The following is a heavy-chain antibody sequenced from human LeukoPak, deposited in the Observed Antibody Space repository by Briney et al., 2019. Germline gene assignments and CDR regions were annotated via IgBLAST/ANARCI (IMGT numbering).Heavy chain of an antibody. D-gene: IGHD4-17*01. CDR2: MNPNSGNT. J-gene: IGHJ4*02. Sequence: ASVKVSCKASGYTFTSYDINWVRQATGQGLEWMGWMNPNSGNTGYAQRFQGRVTITRNTSISTAYMELSSLRSEDTAVYYCARQDYDYGDYGLGYWGQGTLVTVSS. CDR1: GYTFTSYD. CDR3: ARQDYDYGDYGLGY. V-gene: IGHV1-8*03.